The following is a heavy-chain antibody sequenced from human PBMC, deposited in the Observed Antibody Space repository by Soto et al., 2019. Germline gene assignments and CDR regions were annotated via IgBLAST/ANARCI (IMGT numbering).Heavy chain of an antibody. J-gene: IGHJ4*02. CDR1: GGSISSYY. CDR2: IYYSGST. Sequence: SETLSLTCTVSGGSISSYYWSWIRQPPGKGLEWIGYIYYSGSTNYNPSLKSRVTISVDTSKNQFSLKLSSVTAADTAVYYCASTSIFGVVVHYWGQGTLVTVSS. CDR3: ASTSIFGVVVHY. D-gene: IGHD3-3*01. V-gene: IGHV4-59*01.